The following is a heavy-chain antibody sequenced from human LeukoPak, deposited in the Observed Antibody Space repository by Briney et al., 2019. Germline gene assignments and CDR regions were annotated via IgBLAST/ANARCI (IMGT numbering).Heavy chain of an antibody. CDR2: VSDSGGST. Sequence: GGSLRLSCVASGFTFSAYAMNWVRQAPGKGLEWVSSVSDSGGSTDYADSVKGRFTISRDNSKNTLYLQMNSLGADDTAVYYCAKEGGGRLFYFDYWGQGTLVTDSS. D-gene: IGHD4-23*01. J-gene: IGHJ4*02. V-gene: IGHV3-23*01. CDR1: GFTFSAYA. CDR3: AKEGGGRLFYFDY.